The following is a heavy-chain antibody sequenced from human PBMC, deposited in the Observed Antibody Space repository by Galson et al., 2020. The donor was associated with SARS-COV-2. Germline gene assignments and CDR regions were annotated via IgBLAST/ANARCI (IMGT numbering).Heavy chain of an antibody. V-gene: IGHV3-7*01. Sequence: GGSLRLSCAASGFTFSSYWMSWVRQAPGKGLEWVANIKQDGSEKYYVDSVKGRFIISRDNAKNSLYLQMNSLRAEDTAVYYCAREGEDIWCGGLHHDYWGQGTLVTVAS. CDR3: AREGEDIWCGGLHHDY. CDR1: GFTFSSYW. CDR2: IKQDGSEK. D-gene: IGHD3-10*01. J-gene: IGHJ4*02.